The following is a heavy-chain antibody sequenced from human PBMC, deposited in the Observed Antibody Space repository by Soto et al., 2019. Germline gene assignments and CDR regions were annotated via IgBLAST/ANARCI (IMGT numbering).Heavy chain of an antibody. V-gene: IGHV3-11*01. D-gene: IGHD6-6*01. J-gene: IGHJ6*02. CDR2: SSSSGSNI. CDR3: TSEYSSSSGSGV. Sequence: GGSLRLSCAASGFTFSDYYMSWIRQARGKGREWVSYSSSSGSNIYYADSVKGRFTISRDNAKSALYLQRNSQRAEDTAGYYCTSEYSSSSGSGVWGQGTTVTVSS. CDR1: GFTFSDYY.